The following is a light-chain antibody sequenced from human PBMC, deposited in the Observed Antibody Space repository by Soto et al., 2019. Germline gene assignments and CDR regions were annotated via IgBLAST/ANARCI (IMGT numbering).Light chain of an antibody. J-gene: IGKJ3*01. Sequence: EIMMTQSPVTLSVSPGERATLSCRASQSVNSNLAWYQQKPGQAPRLLIYGASTRATGIPASFIGNGSGTEFTLTASSLQPEDFAVYYCQQYNNWPFTFGPGPKVDIK. CDR3: QQYNNWPFT. V-gene: IGKV3-15*01. CDR2: GAS. CDR1: QSVNSN.